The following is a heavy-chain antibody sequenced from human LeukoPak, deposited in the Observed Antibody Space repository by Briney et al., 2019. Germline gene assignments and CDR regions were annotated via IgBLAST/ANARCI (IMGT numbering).Heavy chain of an antibody. Sequence: ASATVSCTASGYTFTSYYMHWVRQAPGQGLEWMGIINPSGGSTSYAQKFQGRVTMTRDTSTSTVYMELSSLRSEDTAVYYCARDGVSIWEPTAMVPDYWGQGTLVTVSS. CDR2: INPSGGST. V-gene: IGHV1-46*01. CDR1: GYTFTSYY. D-gene: IGHD5-18*01. CDR3: ARDGVSIWEPTAMVPDY. J-gene: IGHJ4*02.